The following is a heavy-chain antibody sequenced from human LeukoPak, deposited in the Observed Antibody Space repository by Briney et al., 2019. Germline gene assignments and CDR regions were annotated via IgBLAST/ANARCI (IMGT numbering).Heavy chain of an antibody. Sequence: GGSVKVSCKASGYTFTSYGISWVRQAPGQGLEWMGWISAYNGNTNYAQKLQGRVTMTTDTSTSTAYMELRSLRSDDTAVYYCARDEWELLSTYYFDYWGQGTLVTVSS. CDR1: GYTFTSYG. V-gene: IGHV1-18*01. CDR2: ISAYNGNT. J-gene: IGHJ4*02. D-gene: IGHD1-26*01. CDR3: ARDEWELLSTYYFDY.